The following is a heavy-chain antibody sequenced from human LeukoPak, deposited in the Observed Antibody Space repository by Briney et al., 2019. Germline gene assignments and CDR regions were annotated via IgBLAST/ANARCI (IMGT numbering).Heavy chain of an antibody. D-gene: IGHD3-16*01. Sequence: SETLSLTCAVYGGSLSGYYWSWIRQPPGKGLEWIGEINHSGSTNYNPSLKSRVTISVDTSKNQFSLKLSSVTAADTAVYYCATKAYGYWGQGTLVTVSS. CDR1: GGSLSGYY. CDR3: ATKAYGY. J-gene: IGHJ4*02. CDR2: INHSGST. V-gene: IGHV4-34*01.